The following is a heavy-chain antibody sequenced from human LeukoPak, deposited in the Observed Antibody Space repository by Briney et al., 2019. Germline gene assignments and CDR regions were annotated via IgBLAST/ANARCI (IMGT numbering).Heavy chain of an antibody. D-gene: IGHD3-10*01. J-gene: IGHJ5*02. CDR3: ARNYFFGSGSYFPIDP. Sequence: GGSLRLSCAASGFTFSSYAMHWVRQGPGKGLLWVSRINSDGSSTNYADSVKGRFTISRDNAKNTLYLQMDSLRAEDTAVYYCARNYFFGSGSYFPIDPWGQGTLVTVSS. V-gene: IGHV3-74*01. CDR1: GFTFSSYA. CDR2: INSDGSST.